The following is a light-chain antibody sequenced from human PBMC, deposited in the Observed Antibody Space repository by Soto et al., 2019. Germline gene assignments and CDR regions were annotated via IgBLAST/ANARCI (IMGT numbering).Light chain of an antibody. Sequence: QSVLTQPPSVSGAPGQRVTISCTGSSSNIGAGYDVHWYPQLPGTAPKLLIYGNSNRPSGVPDRFSGSKSGTSASLAITGLQAEDEAYYYCQSYDSSLSAVVFGGGTKVTVL. J-gene: IGLJ2*01. CDR3: QSYDSSLSAVV. V-gene: IGLV1-40*01. CDR2: GNS. CDR1: SSNIGAGYD.